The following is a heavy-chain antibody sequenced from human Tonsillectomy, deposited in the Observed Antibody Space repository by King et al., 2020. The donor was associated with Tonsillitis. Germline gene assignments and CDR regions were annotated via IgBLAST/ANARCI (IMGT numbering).Heavy chain of an antibody. J-gene: IGHJ6*02. CDR1: GYTFTSYG. Sequence: VQLVESGAEVKKPGASVKVSCKASGYTFTSYGISWVRQAPGQGLEWMGWISAYNGNTNYAQKLQGRVTMTTDTSTSTAYMELRSLRSDDTAVYYCAREEWYSSWGGVFYGMDVWGQGTTVTVSS. CDR2: ISAYNGNT. CDR3: AREEWYSSWGGVFYGMDV. D-gene: IGHD6-13*01. V-gene: IGHV1-18*04.